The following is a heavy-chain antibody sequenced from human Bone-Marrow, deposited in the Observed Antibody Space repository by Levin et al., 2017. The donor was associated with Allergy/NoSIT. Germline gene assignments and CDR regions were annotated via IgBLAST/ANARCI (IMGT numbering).Heavy chain of an antibody. CDR2: IYYSGRI. D-gene: IGHD6-19*01. J-gene: IGHJ4*02. V-gene: IGHV4-59*11. Sequence: SQTLSLTCTVSGGSLSSHFWTWIRQPPGKGLESIGYIYYSGRINYNPSLKSRVTISVDKSKNQLSLTLKSVTADDTAVYYCARRPVAGTGYFDLWGQGTLVTVSS. CDR1: GGSLSSHF. CDR3: ARRPVAGTGYFDL.